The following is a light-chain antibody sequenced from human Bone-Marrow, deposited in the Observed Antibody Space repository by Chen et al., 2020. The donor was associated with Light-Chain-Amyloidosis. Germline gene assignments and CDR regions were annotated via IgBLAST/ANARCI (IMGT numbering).Light chain of an antibody. Sequence: SYELTQPSSVSVSPGQTARITCTGDDLPTKYAYWYQQKPGQAPVLVIHTDTERPSGISERFSGSSSGTTATLTISGVQAEDEADYHCQSADSSGTYEVIFGGGTKLTV. CDR1: DLPTKY. J-gene: IGLJ2*01. V-gene: IGLV3-25*03. CDR3: QSADSSGTYEVI. CDR2: TDT.